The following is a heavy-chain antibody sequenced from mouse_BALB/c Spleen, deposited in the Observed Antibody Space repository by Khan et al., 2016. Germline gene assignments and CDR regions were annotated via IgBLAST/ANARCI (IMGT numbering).Heavy chain of an antibody. V-gene: IGHV1-9*01. D-gene: IGHD1-1*01. CDR1: GYTFSNYW. CDR3: AGNSDSSWFAY. J-gene: IGHJ3*01. Sequence: QVQLQQSGAELMKPGASMKISCKATGYTFSNYWIEWVRQRPGHGLEWIGEILPGSGHTNCNEKFKGKATCTAETFSNTANMQPSSLTSEDSAVYYCAGNSDSSWFAYWGQGTLVTVSA. CDR2: ILPGSGHT.